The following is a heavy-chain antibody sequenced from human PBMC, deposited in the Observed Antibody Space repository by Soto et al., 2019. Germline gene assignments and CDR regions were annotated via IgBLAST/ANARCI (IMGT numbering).Heavy chain of an antibody. J-gene: IGHJ4*02. Sequence: SPRLSCRSYGFTFGDYAMSWFRQAPGKGLEWVGFIRSKAYGGTTEYAASVKGRFIISRDDSRSIAYLHMNSLKTEDTALYYWSRDRLGGRAIITTYYLDCCGQGPLGTVDS. CDR3: SRDRLGGRAIITTYYLDC. V-gene: IGHV3-49*03. CDR1: GFTFGDYA. CDR2: IRSKAYGGTT. D-gene: IGHD3-10*01.